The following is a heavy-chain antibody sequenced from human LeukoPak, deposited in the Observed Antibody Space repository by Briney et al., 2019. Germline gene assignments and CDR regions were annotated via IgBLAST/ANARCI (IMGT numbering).Heavy chain of an antibody. D-gene: IGHD3-22*01. CDR2: ISAYNGNT. Sequence: ASVKVSCKASGYTFTSYCISWVRQAPGHGLEWMGWISAYNGNTNYAQKLQGRVTMTTDTSTSTAYMELRSLRSDDTAVYYCARAGPYYYDSSGCDYWGQGTLVTVSS. CDR1: GYTFTSYC. J-gene: IGHJ4*02. CDR3: ARAGPYYYDSSGCDY. V-gene: IGHV1-18*01.